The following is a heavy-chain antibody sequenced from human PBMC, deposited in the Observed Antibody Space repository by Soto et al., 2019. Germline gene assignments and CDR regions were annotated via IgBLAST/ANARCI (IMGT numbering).Heavy chain of an antibody. D-gene: IGHD3-9*01. CDR3: ARDHYVYDILTGYGYYYGMDV. V-gene: IGHV4-30-4*01. CDR2: IYYSGST. J-gene: IGHJ6*02. CDR1: GGSISSGDYY. Sequence: QVQLQESGPGLVKPSQTLSLTCTVSGGSISSGDYYWSWIRQPPGKGLEWIGYIYYSGSTYYNPSLKCRVTISVDTSKTQFSLKLSSVTAADTAVYYCARDHYVYDILTGYGYYYGMDVWGQGTTVTVSS.